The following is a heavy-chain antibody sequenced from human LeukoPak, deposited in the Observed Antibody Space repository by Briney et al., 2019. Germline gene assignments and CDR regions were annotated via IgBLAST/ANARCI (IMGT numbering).Heavy chain of an antibody. CDR1: GGFISSSNSH. CDR3: AELYGSGSYSDY. CDR2: IYYSGNT. D-gene: IGHD3-10*01. J-gene: IGHJ4*02. V-gene: IGHV4-39*07. Sequence: PSETLSLTCTVSGGFISSSNSHWAWIRQPPGKGLEWVGTIYYSGNTYYKSSLKSRVTISVDTSKNQFSLKLSSVTAADTAVYYCAELYGSGSYSDYWGQGTLVTVSS.